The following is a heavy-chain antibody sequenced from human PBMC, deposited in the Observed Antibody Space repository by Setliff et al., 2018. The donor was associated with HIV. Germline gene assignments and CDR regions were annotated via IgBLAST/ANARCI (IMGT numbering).Heavy chain of an antibody. CDR1: GDSISSGGFY. CDR2: IHYSGRT. D-gene: IGHD2-15*01. V-gene: IGHV4-31*03. Sequence: KPSETLSLTCTVSGDSISSGGFYCNWFRQYPEKGLEWIGWIHYSGRTNFNPSLRSRATISFDTSKNQFSLSLTSVTAADTAVYYCARAPFRGGSFGWFDPWGQGTLVTVSS. J-gene: IGHJ5*02. CDR3: ARAPFRGGSFGWFDP.